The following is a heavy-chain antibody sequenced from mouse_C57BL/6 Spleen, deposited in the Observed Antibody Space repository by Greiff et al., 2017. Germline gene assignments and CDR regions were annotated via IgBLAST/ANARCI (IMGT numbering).Heavy chain of an antibody. D-gene: IGHD1-1*01. CDR3: AITVDGPFAY. Sequence: QVQLQQPGADLVKPGASVKVSCTASGYTFTSYWMHWVKQRPGQGLEWIGRIHPSDSDTNYTQKVKGKATFSIDKSSSTAYMQLSSLTSEDTAVYYCAITVDGPFAYWGQGTLVTVSA. CDR1: GYTFTSYW. J-gene: IGHJ3*01. CDR2: IHPSDSDT. V-gene: IGHV1-74*01.